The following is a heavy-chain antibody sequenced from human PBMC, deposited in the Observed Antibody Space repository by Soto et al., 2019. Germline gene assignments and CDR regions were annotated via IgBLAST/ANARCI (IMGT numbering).Heavy chain of an antibody. V-gene: IGHV4-34*01. CDR1: GGSFRGYY. CDR3: ASEIFGRSY. Sequence: QVQLQQWGAGLLKPSETLSLTCAVYGGSFRGYYWSWIRQPPGKGLECIGEINHSGSTNYNPSPKSRVTISVDTSKNQFSLKLSSVTAADTAVSYCASEIFGRSYWGQGTLVTVSS. D-gene: IGHD2-15*01. CDR2: INHSGST. J-gene: IGHJ4*02.